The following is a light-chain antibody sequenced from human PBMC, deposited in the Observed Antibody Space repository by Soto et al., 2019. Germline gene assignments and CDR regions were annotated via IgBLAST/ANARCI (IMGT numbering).Light chain of an antibody. CDR3: QQYKDYSWT. CDR1: QSIGIW. V-gene: IGKV1-5*03. J-gene: IGKJ1*01. Sequence: VQRTEYPSTLSASVGDRVAITCRASQSIGIWLAWYQQKPGKAPRFLIYKASTLESGVPSRFSGSGSGTEFTLTISSLQPEDFGSYYCQQYKDYSWTFGQGTKVEIK. CDR2: KAS.